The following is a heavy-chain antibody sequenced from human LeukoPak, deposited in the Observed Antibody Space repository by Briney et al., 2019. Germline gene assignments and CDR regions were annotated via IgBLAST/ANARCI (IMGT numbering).Heavy chain of an antibody. V-gene: IGHV1-2*02. CDR3: ARPELAVTDAFDI. D-gene: IGHD1-26*01. CDR1: GYTFTNYY. CDR2: INPNSGGT. Sequence: PGASVKVSCKASGYTFTNYYMHWVRQAPGQGLEWMGWINPNSGGTNYAQKFQGRVTMTRDTSISTAYMELSRLRSDDTAVYYCARPELAVTDAFDIWGQGTMVTVSS. J-gene: IGHJ3*02.